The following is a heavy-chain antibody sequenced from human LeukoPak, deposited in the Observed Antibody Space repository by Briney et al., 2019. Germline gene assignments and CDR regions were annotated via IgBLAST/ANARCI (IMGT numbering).Heavy chain of an antibody. J-gene: IGHJ3*02. CDR2: IYYSGST. CDR1: GGSISSGGYY. Sequence: PSQTLSLTCTVSGGSISSGGYYWSWIRQHPGKGLEWIGYIYYSGSTYYNPSLKSRVTISVDTSKNQFSLKLSSVTAADTAVYYCARVPKPYYYDSSGYWEAFDIWGQGTMVTVSS. V-gene: IGHV4-31*03. D-gene: IGHD3-22*01. CDR3: ARVPKPYYYDSSGYWEAFDI.